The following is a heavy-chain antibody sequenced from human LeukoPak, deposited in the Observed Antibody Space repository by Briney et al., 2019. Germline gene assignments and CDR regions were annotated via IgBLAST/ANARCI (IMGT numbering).Heavy chain of an antibody. CDR3: ARSGYSSGWYRGPFDY. CDR1: GFTFSSYG. Sequence: PGGSLRLSCAASGFTFSSYGMHWVRQAPGKGLEWVAVIWYDGSNKYYADSVKGRFTISRDNAKNSLSLQVSSLRAEDTALYYCARSGYSSGWYRGPFDYWGQGTLVTVSS. CDR2: IWYDGSNK. V-gene: IGHV3-33*03. D-gene: IGHD6-19*01. J-gene: IGHJ4*02.